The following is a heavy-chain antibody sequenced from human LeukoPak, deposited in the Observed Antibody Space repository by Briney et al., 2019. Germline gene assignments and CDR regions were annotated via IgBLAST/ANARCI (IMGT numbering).Heavy chain of an antibody. J-gene: IGHJ3*02. CDR3: ARDGDSSGYYAAFDI. CDR2: IRDSGGGT. CDR1: GFTFSSYA. Sequence: GGSLRLSCAASGFTFSSYAMSWVRQAQGKGLEWVSTIRDSGGGTYYADSVKGRFTISRDNAKNSLYLQMNSLRDEDTAVYYCARDGDSSGYYAAFDIWGQGTMVTVSS. V-gene: IGHV3-23*01. D-gene: IGHD3-22*01.